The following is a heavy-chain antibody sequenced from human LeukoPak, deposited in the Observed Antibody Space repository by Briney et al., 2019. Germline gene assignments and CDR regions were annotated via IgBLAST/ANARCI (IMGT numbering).Heavy chain of an antibody. V-gene: IGHV1-18*01. CDR2: ISAYNGNT. J-gene: IGHJ6*03. Sequence: ASVKVSCKASGYTFTSYGISWVRQAPGQGLEWMGWISAYNGNTNYAQKLQGRVTMTTDTSTSTAYMELRSLRSDDTAVYYCARDSGSGSYYPAYYYYMDVWGKGTTVTVPS. CDR1: GYTFTSYG. CDR3: ARDSGSGSYYPAYYYYMDV. D-gene: IGHD3-10*01.